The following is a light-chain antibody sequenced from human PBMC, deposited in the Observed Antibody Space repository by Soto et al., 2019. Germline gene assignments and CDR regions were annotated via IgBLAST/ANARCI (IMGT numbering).Light chain of an antibody. V-gene: IGLV2-14*01. CDR1: SNDVGAYKY. CDR2: EVS. J-gene: IGLJ3*02. CDR3: SSYTSTSTL. Sequence: QSALTQPASVSGSPGQSITISCTGTSNDVGAYKYVSWYQQLPGKAPKLMIYEVSNRPSGVSNRFPGSKSGNTASLTISGLQAEDEADYYCSSYTSTSTLFGGGTKLTVL.